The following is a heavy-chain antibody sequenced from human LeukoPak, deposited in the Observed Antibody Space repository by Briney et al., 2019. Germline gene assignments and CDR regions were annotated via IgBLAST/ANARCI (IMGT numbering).Heavy chain of an antibody. CDR1: GGTISSYA. CDR2: IVPIFGTA. CDR3: AMGVSGNDY. D-gene: IGHD1-26*01. J-gene: IGHJ4*02. V-gene: IGHV1-69*05. Sequence: SVKVSCKASGGTISSYAISWVRQAPGQGHEWVGGIVPIFGTANYAQPFQGRFTIPTDGSTSTAYLELSRLRSDDTAGFNCAMGVSGNDYWGQGTPVTVSS.